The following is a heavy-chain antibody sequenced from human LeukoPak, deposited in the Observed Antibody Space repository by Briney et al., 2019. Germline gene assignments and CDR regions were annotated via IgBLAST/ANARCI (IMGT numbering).Heavy chain of an antibody. Sequence: AISGSGGSTYYADSVRGRFTISRDNSKNTLYLQMNSLRADDTAVYYCAKDRLGAAAGFFDYWGQGSLVTVSS. CDR3: AKDRLGAAAGFFDY. D-gene: IGHD6-13*01. V-gene: IGHV3-23*01. CDR2: ISGSGGST. J-gene: IGHJ4*02.